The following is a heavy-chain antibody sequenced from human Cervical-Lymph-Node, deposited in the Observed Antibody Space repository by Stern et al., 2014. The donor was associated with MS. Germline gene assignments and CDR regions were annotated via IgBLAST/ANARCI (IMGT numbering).Heavy chain of an antibody. CDR1: GFIFGKAW. CDR2: IKPKTDGGTT. Sequence: EVQLVESGGGLVKPGGSLRLSWEASGFIFGKAWMTGVRRAPGKGLEWVGRIKPKTDGGTTNYSTPVQGRFTISRDDSKNILFLHMNSLKTEDTAVYYCTTDEVANFAHWGQGILVTVSS. CDR3: TTDEVANFAH. J-gene: IGHJ5*02. V-gene: IGHV3-15*01.